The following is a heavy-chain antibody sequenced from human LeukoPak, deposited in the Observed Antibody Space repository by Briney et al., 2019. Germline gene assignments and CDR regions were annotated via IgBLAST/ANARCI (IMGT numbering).Heavy chain of an antibody. Sequence: SETLSLTCTVSGGSISSSSYYWGWIRQPPGKGLEWIGSIYYSGSTYYNPSLKSRVTISVDTSKNQFSLKLSSVTAADTAVYYCARAAIVGATTLCYFDYWGQGTLVTVSS. J-gene: IGHJ4*02. V-gene: IGHV4-39*07. D-gene: IGHD1-26*01. CDR1: GGSISSSSYY. CDR2: IYYSGST. CDR3: ARAAIVGATTLCYFDY.